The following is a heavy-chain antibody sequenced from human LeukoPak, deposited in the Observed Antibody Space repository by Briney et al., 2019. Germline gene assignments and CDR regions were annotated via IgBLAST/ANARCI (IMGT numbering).Heavy chain of an antibody. D-gene: IGHD6-13*01. Sequence: SETLSLTCTVSGGSISSSSYYWGWIRQPPGKGLEWIGSIYYSGSTYYNPSLKSRVTISVDTSKNQFSLKLNSVTAADTAVYYCARETIGSSWRVDYWGQGTLVTVSS. CDR1: GGSISSSSYY. CDR3: ARETIGSSWRVDY. V-gene: IGHV4-39*07. J-gene: IGHJ4*02. CDR2: IYYSGST.